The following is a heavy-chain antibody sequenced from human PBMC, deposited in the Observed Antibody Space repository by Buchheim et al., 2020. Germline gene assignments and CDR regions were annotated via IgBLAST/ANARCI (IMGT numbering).Heavy chain of an antibody. CDR1: GFTFRDYA. Sequence: VQLLDSGGDLIHPGGTLTLSCRASGFTFRDYAMTWVRQAPGKGLEWVSSISASGGTTYYTEPVKGRFTISRDNLKNRLYLQMNSLRDEDSAVYYCAKDIERAIVGATLDHWGQGT. CDR3: AKDIERAIVGATLDH. V-gene: IGHV3-23*01. D-gene: IGHD1-26*01. CDR2: ISASGGTT. J-gene: IGHJ4*02.